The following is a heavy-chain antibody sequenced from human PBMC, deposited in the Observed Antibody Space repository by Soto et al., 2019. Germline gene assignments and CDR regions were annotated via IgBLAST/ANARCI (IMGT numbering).Heavy chain of an antibody. Sequence: EAQLVESGGGLVQPGGSLRVSCAVSGFTFSSYWRSWVLQAPGRGLEWVAKIKQDGSEKDYVDSVKGPLTISRDNANHSLYLHRYSLRAEDTAVYYCARGGRDAYNWFDHWGQGTLVTVSS. D-gene: IGHD3-16*01. CDR1: GFTFSSYW. CDR2: IKQDGSEK. V-gene: IGHV3-7*01. J-gene: IGHJ5*02. CDR3: ARGGRDAYNWFDH.